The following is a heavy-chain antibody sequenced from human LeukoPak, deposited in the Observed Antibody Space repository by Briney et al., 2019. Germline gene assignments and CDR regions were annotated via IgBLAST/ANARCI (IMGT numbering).Heavy chain of an antibody. D-gene: IGHD3-22*01. CDR2: ISAYNGNT. Sequence: ASVKVSCKASGYTFTSYGISWVRQAPGQGLEWMGWISAYNGNTNYAQKLQGRVTMTTDTSTSTAYMELRSLRSDDTAVYYCARDYYDSSGYAGSDAFDIWDQGTMVTVSS. J-gene: IGHJ3*02. V-gene: IGHV1-18*01. CDR3: ARDYYDSSGYAGSDAFDI. CDR1: GYTFTSYG.